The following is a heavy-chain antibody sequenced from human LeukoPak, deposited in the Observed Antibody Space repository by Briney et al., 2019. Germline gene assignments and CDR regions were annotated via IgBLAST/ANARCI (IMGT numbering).Heavy chain of an antibody. D-gene: IGHD4-23*01. J-gene: IGHJ4*02. Sequence: ASVKVSCKASGYTFTGYYMHWVRQAPGQGLEWMGWINPNSGGTNYAQKFQGRVTMTRDTSTSTVYMELSSLRSEDTAVYYCARDLRWGYYFDYWGQGTLVTVSS. CDR3: ARDLRWGYYFDY. CDR1: GYTFTGYY. V-gene: IGHV1-2*02. CDR2: INPNSGGT.